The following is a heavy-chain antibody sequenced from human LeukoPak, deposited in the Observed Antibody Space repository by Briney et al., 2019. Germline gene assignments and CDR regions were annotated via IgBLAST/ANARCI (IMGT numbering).Heavy chain of an antibody. CDR2: IYYSGST. CDR3: ARLFSSSSWGYYYYGMDV. Sequence: SETLSLTCTVSGGSISSGGYYWSWIRQHPGKGLEWIGYIYYSGSTYHNPSLKSRVTISVDTSKNQFSLKLSSVTAADTAVYYCARLFSSSSWGYYYYGMDVWGQGTTVTVSS. V-gene: IGHV4-31*03. CDR1: GGSISSGGYY. D-gene: IGHD6-6*01. J-gene: IGHJ6*02.